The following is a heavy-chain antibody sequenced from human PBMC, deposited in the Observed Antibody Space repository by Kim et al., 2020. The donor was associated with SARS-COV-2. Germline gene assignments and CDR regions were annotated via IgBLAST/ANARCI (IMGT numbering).Heavy chain of an antibody. D-gene: IGHD6-19*01. CDR2: IKQDGSEE. V-gene: IGHV3-7*01. CDR1: GFTSSNYW. CDR3: AAGAGWLIDF. Sequence: GGSLRLSCAASGFTSSNYWMNWVRQAPGKGLEWVANIKQDGSEENYVDSVEGRFTISRDNAKNSLFLQMNSLRVEDTAVYYCAAGAGWLIDFWGRGTLV. J-gene: IGHJ2*01.